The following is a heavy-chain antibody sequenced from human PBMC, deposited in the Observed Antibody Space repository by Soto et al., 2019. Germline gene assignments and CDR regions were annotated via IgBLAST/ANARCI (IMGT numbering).Heavy chain of an antibody. CDR1: GGSLSVYY. V-gene: IGHV4-59*01. CDR2: IYNTGSA. J-gene: IGHJ4*02. Sequence: PSETLSLTCAISGGSLSVYYWSWIRQSPGKGLEWLAFIYNTGSAYYNPSLKSRLTISIGTSRNDFSLNSLRAEDTAVYYCARQGSGSYYFDYWGQGTLVTVSS. D-gene: IGHD2-15*01. CDR3: ARQGSGSYYFDY.